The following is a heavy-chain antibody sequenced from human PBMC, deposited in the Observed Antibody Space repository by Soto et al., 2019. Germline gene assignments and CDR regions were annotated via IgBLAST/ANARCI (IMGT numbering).Heavy chain of an antibody. Sequence: QVQLVQSGAEVKKPGASVKVSCKASGYTFSSHYMHWVRQAPGQGLECMGIIDPSGGSTAYAQKFPGRVTMTSDTSTSTVFMELSSLRSEDTAVYYCARGGASTDYYSSRGGERNAFDIWGQGTMVTVSS. D-gene: IGHD3-22*01. J-gene: IGHJ3*02. CDR2: IDPSGGST. CDR3: ARGGASTDYYSSRGGERNAFDI. CDR1: GYTFSSHY. V-gene: IGHV1-46*03.